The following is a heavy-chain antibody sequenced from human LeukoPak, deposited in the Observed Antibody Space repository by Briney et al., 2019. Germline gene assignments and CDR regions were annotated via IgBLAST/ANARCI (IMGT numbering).Heavy chain of an antibody. Sequence: PSQTLSLTCTVSGGSISSGDYYWSWIRQPPGKGLEWIGYIYYSGSTNYNPSLKSRVTISVDTSKNQFSLKLSSVTAADTAVYYCSRGNYYGSGSYAYFDYWGQGTLVTVSS. D-gene: IGHD3-10*01. CDR1: GGSISSGDYY. V-gene: IGHV4-61*08. J-gene: IGHJ4*02. CDR3: SRGNYYGSGSYAYFDY. CDR2: IYYSGST.